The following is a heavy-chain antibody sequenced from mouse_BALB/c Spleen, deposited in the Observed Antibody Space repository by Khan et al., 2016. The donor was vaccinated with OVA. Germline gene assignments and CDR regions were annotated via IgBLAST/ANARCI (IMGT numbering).Heavy chain of an antibody. D-gene: IGHD1-2*01. CDR2: ISYSGST. V-gene: IGHV3-2*02. Sequence: EVQLQESGLGLAKPSQSLSLTCTVTGYSITSGYGWNWIRQFPGNKLEWMGYISYSGSTNYNPSLKSRISITRDTSKNQFFLQLNSVTTEDTATYYCARTARIKYWGQGTTLTVSS. CDR1: GYSITSGYG. J-gene: IGHJ2*01. CDR3: ARTARIKY.